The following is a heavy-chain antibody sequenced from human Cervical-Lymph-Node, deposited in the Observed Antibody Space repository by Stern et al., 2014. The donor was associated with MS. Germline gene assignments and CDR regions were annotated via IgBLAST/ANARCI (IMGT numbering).Heavy chain of an antibody. CDR1: GFTFSSYG. J-gene: IGHJ4*02. CDR3: ARDYEDTSMLFDH. Sequence: VQLVESGGAVVQPGRTLRLSCAASGFTFSSYGMHVVRKAPGQGQEWVTVISYDGNHKYYAASVKGRFTISRDNSKNTLHLQMNSVTPDDTAIYYCARDYEDTSMLFDHWGQGTLVTVSS. D-gene: IGHD2-8*01. V-gene: IGHV3-30*03. CDR2: ISYDGNHK.